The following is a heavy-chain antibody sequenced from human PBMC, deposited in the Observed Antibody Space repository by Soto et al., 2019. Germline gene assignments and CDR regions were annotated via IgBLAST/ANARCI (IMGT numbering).Heavy chain of an antibody. Sequence: QVQLQQWGAGLLKPSETLSLTCAVYGGSFSGYYWSWIRQPPGKGLEWIGEINHSGSTNYNPSLMSRVTISVDTSKHQSSLTLSSVTAADTAVDYCGRGRGYCSGGICRPYDFYSWGQGTLVTVSS. J-gene: IGHJ4*02. CDR1: GGSFSGYY. D-gene: IGHD2-15*01. CDR2: INHSGST. CDR3: GRGRGYCSGGICRPYDFYS. V-gene: IGHV4-34*01.